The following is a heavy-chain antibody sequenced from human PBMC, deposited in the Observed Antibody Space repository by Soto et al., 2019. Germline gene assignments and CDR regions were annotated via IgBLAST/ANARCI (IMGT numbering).Heavy chain of an antibody. Sequence: HVQLQQWGAGLLKPSETLSLTCAVYGGSFSGYYWSWIRQPPGKGLEWIGEINHSGSTTYNPSLKSRVNISGDTSRNQFSLRLRSVTAADTAVYSCARVYYCDYEDDAFDIWGQGTMVTVSS. CDR2: INHSGST. J-gene: IGHJ3*02. V-gene: IGHV4-34*01. CDR3: ARVYYCDYEDDAFDI. CDR1: GGSFSGYY. D-gene: IGHD4-17*01.